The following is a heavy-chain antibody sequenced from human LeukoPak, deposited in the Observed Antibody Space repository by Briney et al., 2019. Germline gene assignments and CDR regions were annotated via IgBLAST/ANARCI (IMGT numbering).Heavy chain of an antibody. D-gene: IGHD5-18*01. CDR2: ISWNSGSI. CDR3: AKDMGGYSYGSPFDY. Sequence: GRSLRLSCAASGFTFDDFAMQWVRQAPGKGLEWVSGISWNSGSIGYADSVKGRFTISRDNAKNSLYLQMNSLRAEDTALYYCAKDMGGYSYGSPFDYWGQGTLVTVSS. CDR1: GFTFDDFA. J-gene: IGHJ4*02. V-gene: IGHV3-9*01.